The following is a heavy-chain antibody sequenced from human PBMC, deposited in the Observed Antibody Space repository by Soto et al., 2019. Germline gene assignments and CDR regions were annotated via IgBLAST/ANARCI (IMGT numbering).Heavy chain of an antibody. Sequence: QEQLVESGGGVVQPGTSLRLSCAVPGGIFHGYGMHWVRQAPGKPLEWVAIIRFDGSNEEYADSVKGRFTISRDNSKSTLCLQMSTLGAEDTAVYYCARDGIGGTVFRGYLDYWGRGTVVTVA. CDR3: ARDGIGGTVFRGYLDY. CDR2: IRFDGSNE. D-gene: IGHD1-7*01. J-gene: IGHJ4*02. V-gene: IGHV3-33*01. CDR1: GGIFHGYG.